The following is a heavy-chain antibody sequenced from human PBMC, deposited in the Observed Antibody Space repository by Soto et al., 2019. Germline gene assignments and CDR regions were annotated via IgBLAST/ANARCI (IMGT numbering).Heavy chain of an antibody. CDR2: IYYSGST. J-gene: IGHJ4*02. Sequence: PSETLSLTCVVSGGSLSSYYWSWIRQPPGKGLEWIGYIYYSGSTKYNPSLKSRVTISVDTSKNQFSLKLNSVTAADTAVYYCARGRGDTAMAWYYWGQGTLVTVSS. D-gene: IGHD5-18*01. CDR1: GGSLSSYY. V-gene: IGHV4-59*01. CDR3: ARGRGDTAMAWYY.